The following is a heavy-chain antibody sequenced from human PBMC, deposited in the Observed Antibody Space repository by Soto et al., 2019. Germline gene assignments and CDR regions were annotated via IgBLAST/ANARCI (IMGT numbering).Heavy chain of an antibody. J-gene: IGHJ4*02. D-gene: IGHD6-13*01. V-gene: IGHV4-31*03. CDR2: IYYSGST. CDR3: ARGGSSSPDFDD. CDR1: GGSISSSGYY. Sequence: QVQLQESGPGLVKPSQTLSLTCTVSGGSISSSGYYWSWIRQHPEKGLEWIGYIYYSGSTYYNPCLKSRVTISVDTSKKQFSLKLSSVPAADTAVYYGARGGSSSPDFDDWGQGTLVTVSS.